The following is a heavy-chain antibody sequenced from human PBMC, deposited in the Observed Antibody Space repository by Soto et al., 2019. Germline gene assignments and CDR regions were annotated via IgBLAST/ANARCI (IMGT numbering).Heavy chain of an antibody. CDR1: GYIFVNYG. J-gene: IGHJ6*02. CDR2: ISPYTGNT. CDR3: VMVDNYVTPTPQDV. V-gene: IGHV1-18*01. Sequence: QVQLVQSGDEVKKPGASVKVSCKASGYIFVNYGIAWVRQAPGQGLEWMGWISPYTGNTHSATKVQGRLTMTTDTSPSTAYMDLGSLTSDDTAVYYCVMVDNYVTPTPQDVCGQGTTVTVSS. D-gene: IGHD3-16*01.